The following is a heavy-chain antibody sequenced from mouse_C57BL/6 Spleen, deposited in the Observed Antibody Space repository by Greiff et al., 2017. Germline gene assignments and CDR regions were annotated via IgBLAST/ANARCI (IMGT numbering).Heavy chain of an antibody. CDR1: GFTFRSYA. V-gene: IGHV5-4*03. J-gene: IGHJ1*03. CDR2: ISDGGSYT. Sequence: EVKLMESEGGLVKPGGSLKLSCAASGFTFRSYAMSWVRQTPEKRLEWVATISDGGSYTYYPDNVKGRFTISRDNAKNNLYLQMSQLTSEDTAMYYCAEVVAPYWYFDVWGTGTTVTVSS. CDR3: AEVVAPYWYFDV. D-gene: IGHD1-1*01.